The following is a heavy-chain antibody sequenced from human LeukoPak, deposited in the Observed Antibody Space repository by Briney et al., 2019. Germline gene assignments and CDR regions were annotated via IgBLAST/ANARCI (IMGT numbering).Heavy chain of an antibody. J-gene: IGHJ4*02. CDR2: ISGSGGST. D-gene: IGHD1-1*01. CDR1: GFTFSSYA. Sequence: GGSLRLSCAASGFTFSSYAMSWVRQAPGKGLEWVSAISGSGGSTYYADSVKGRFTVSRDNAKNTLYLQMNSLRAEDTAVYYCARERKYDSNFDYWGQGTLVTVSS. V-gene: IGHV3-23*01. CDR3: ARERKYDSNFDY.